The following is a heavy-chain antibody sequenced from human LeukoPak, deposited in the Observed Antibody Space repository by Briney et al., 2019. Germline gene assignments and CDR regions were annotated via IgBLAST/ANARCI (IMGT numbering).Heavy chain of an antibody. V-gene: IGHV3-23*01. D-gene: IGHD5-18*01. CDR2: ISGSGDST. CDR1: GFTFSTYA. CDR3: ARGNVDTGGMDV. Sequence: PGGSLRLSCAASGFTFSTYAVNWVRQAPGKGLEWVSTISGSGDSTYYADSVKGRFTISRDNAKNSLYLQMNSLRAEDTAVYYCARGNVDTGGMDVWGQGTTVTVSS. J-gene: IGHJ6*02.